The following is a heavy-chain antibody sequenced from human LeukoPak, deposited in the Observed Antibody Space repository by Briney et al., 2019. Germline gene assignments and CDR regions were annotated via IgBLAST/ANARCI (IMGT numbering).Heavy chain of an antibody. CDR2: ISWDGGST. J-gene: IGHJ4*02. V-gene: IGHV3-43D*03. CDR3: AKDKDHGRYSSSWYSFDY. CDR1: GFTFDDYA. Sequence: PGGSLRLSCAASGFTFDDYAMHWVRQAPGKGLEWVSLISWDGGSTYYADSVKGRFTISRDNSKNSLYLQMNSLRAEDTALYYCAKDKDHGRYSSSWYSFDYWGQGTLVTVSS. D-gene: IGHD6-13*01.